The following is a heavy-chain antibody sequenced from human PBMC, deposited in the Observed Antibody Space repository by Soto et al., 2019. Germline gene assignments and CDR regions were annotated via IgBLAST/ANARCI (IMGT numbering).Heavy chain of an antibody. J-gene: IGHJ4*02. CDR2: ISSNGGST. V-gene: IGHV3-64D*06. D-gene: IGHD3-16*02. Sequence: GGSLRLSCSASGFTFSSYAMHWVRQAPGKGLEYVSAISSNGGSTYYADSVKGRFTISRDNSKNTLYLQMSSLRAEDTAVYYCVKLSTFGGVIVPNFDYWGQGTLVTAPQ. CDR3: VKLSTFGGVIVPNFDY. CDR1: GFTFSSYA.